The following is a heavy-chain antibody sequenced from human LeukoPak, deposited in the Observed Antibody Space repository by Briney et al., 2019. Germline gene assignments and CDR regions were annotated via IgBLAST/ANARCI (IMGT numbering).Heavy chain of an antibody. CDR3: AKRGPLTYYYDSSGEGAFDI. Sequence: GGSLRLSCAASGFTFSSYAMSWVRQAPGKGLEWVSAISGSGGSTYYADSVKGRFTISRDNSKNTLYLQMNSLRAEDTAVYYCAKRGPLTYYYDSSGEGAFDIWGQGTMVTVSS. V-gene: IGHV3-23*01. CDR2: ISGSGGST. CDR1: GFTFSSYA. J-gene: IGHJ3*02. D-gene: IGHD3-22*01.